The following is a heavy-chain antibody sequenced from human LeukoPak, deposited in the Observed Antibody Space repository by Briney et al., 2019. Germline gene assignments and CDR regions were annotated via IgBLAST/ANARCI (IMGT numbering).Heavy chain of an antibody. CDR1: GFTFSAYW. CDR2: IKRDGDEK. Sequence: GGSLRLSCAASGFTFSAYWMGWVRLTPGKGLEWVANIKRDGDEKYSVDSVKGRFTIFRDNAKNSLYLQMSSLKAEDTAVYYCARIIHVDYTPLYYFDHWGQGTLVTVSS. CDR3: ARIIHVDYTPLYYFDH. V-gene: IGHV3-7*01. D-gene: IGHD3-16*01. J-gene: IGHJ4*02.